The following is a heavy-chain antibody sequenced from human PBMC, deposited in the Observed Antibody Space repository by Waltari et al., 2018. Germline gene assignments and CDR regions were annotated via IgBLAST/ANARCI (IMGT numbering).Heavy chain of an antibody. V-gene: IGHV3-30*02. Sequence: QVQLVESGGGVVQPGGSLRLSCAASGFTFSSYGMHWVRQAPGKGREWVAFIRYDGSNKYYADSVKGRFTISRDNSKNTLYLQMNSLRAEDTAVYYCAKVTAAAGWCFDLWGRGTLVTVSS. CDR2: IRYDGSNK. CDR1: GFTFSSYG. CDR3: AKVTAAAGWCFDL. D-gene: IGHD6-25*01. J-gene: IGHJ2*01.